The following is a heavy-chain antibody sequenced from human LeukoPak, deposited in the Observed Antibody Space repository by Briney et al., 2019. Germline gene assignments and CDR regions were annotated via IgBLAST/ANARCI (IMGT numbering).Heavy chain of an antibody. CDR2: MNPNSGNT. Sequence: ASVKVSCKASGYTFTSYDINWVRQTTGQGLEWMGWMNPNSGNTGYAQKCQGRVTMTRNTSISTAYMELSSLRSEDTAAYYCARGRGSSWYRGYCGQGTLVTVSS. CDR3: ARGRGSSWYRGY. CDR1: GYTFTSYD. D-gene: IGHD6-13*01. V-gene: IGHV1-8*01. J-gene: IGHJ4*02.